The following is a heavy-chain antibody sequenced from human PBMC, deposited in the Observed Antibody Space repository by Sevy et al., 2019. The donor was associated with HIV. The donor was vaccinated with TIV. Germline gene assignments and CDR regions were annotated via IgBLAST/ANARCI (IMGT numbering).Heavy chain of an antibody. CDR1: GFTFSSYS. V-gene: IGHV3-21*01. J-gene: IGHJ3*02. CDR2: ITSRSSYI. CDR3: ARSWEQQLHDAFDI. D-gene: IGHD6-13*01. Sequence: GGSLRLSCAASGFTFSSYSINWVRQAPGKGLEWVSSITSRSSYIYYADSVKGRFTISRDNAKNSLYLQMNSLRAEDTAVYYCARSWEQQLHDAFDIWGQGTMVTVSS.